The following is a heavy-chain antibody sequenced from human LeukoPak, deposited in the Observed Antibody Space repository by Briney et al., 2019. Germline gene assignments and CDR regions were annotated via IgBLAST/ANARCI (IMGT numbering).Heavy chain of an antibody. CDR1: GYTFTGYY. CDR3: ARGRGMPGGFDWYFDL. CDR2: INPNSGGT. J-gene: IGHJ2*01. Sequence: GASVKVSCKASGYTFTGYYMHWVRQAPGQGLEWMVWINPNSGGTNYAQKFQGRVTMTRDTSISTAYMELSRLRSDDTAVYYCARGRGMPGGFDWYFDLWGRGTLVTVSS. D-gene: IGHD3-10*01. V-gene: IGHV1-2*02.